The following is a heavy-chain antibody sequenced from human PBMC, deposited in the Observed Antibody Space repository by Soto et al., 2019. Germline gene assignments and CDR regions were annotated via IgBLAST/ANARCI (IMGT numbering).Heavy chain of an antibody. CDR1: GFTFSSYG. CDR3: ARWSDNKVVDP. D-gene: IGHD1-1*01. Sequence: QVQLVESGGGVVQPGRSLRLSCAASGFTFSSYGMHWVRQAPGKGLEWVAVIWYDGSNKYYADSVRGRFTISRDNSKNTVYLHMNSLRAEDTAVYYCARWSDNKVVDPWGQGTLVIVSS. CDR2: IWYDGSNK. V-gene: IGHV3-33*01. J-gene: IGHJ5*02.